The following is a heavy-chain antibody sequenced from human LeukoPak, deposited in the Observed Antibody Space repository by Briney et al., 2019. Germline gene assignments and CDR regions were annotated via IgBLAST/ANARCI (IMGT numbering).Heavy chain of an antibody. D-gene: IGHD5-24*01. CDR3: ARDYNDAFDI. CDR2: INPNSGGT. CDR1: GYTFSNYD. Sequence: ASVKVSCKTSGYTFSNYDIYWVRQAPGQGLEWMGWINPNSGGTNYAQKFQGRVTMTRDTSISTAYMELSRLRSDDTAVYYCARDYNDAFDIWGRGTMVTVSS. V-gene: IGHV1-2*02. J-gene: IGHJ3*02.